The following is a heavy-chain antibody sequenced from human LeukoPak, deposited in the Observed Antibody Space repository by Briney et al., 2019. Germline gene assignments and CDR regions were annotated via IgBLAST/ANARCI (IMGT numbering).Heavy chain of an antibody. CDR3: ARNVGWYSHDS. V-gene: IGHV4-59*08. Sequence: KPSEPLSLTCTVSGDSLSSHYWSWIRQPPGRGLEWIGYIYGSGSTHYDPSLRSRVTISEDTSKNQFSLKLTSVTAADTAVYYCARNVGWYSHDSWGQGTLVTVSS. J-gene: IGHJ4*02. D-gene: IGHD6-19*01. CDR1: GDSLSSHY. CDR2: IYGSGST.